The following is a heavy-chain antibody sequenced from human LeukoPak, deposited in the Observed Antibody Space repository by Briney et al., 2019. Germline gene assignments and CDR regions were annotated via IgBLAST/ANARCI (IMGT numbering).Heavy chain of an antibody. D-gene: IGHD4-11*01. CDR3: ARELDYSTGFDY. Sequence: GGSLRLSCATSRFTFSSSTFGSYTMNWVRQAPGKGLEWVSSISSTGTYIYYTDSVKGRFTISRDIANSLLYLQMNSLRADDTAVYYCARELDYSTGFDYWGQGTLVTVSS. CDR2: ISSTGTYI. CDR1: RFTFSSSTFGSYT. J-gene: IGHJ4*02. V-gene: IGHV3-21*01.